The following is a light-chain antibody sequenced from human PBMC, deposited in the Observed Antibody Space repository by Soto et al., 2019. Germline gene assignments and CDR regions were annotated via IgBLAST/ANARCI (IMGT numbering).Light chain of an antibody. CDR2: EVS. J-gene: IGLJ2*01. CDR1: SRDVGGYNY. CDR3: SSYVNYNTFVI. Sequence: QSALTQPASVSGSPGQSITISCTGTSRDVGGYNYVSWHQQHPGKAPKVVITEVSNRPSGVSNRFSGSKSGHRASLTISGLQAEDEADYYCSSYVNYNTFVIFGGGTKLTVL. V-gene: IGLV2-14*01.